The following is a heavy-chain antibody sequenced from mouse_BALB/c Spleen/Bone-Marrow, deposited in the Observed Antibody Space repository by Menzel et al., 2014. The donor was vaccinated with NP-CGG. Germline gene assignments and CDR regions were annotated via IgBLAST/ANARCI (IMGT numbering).Heavy chain of an antibody. D-gene: IGHD1-1*01. CDR2: ISPYYVDT. J-gene: IGHJ4*01. CDR1: GYTFTNNA. Sequence: QVQLQQSGAELVWHGVSVKISCKGSGYTFTNNAIHWEQQSRAKSLEWIGLISPYYVDTTYTQKFKGKATMTADKSSSTAYLKLAILTSEDSAIYYCARSGNVRNAMDYWGQGTSVTGSS. CDR3: ARSGNVRNAMDY. V-gene: IGHV1S137*01.